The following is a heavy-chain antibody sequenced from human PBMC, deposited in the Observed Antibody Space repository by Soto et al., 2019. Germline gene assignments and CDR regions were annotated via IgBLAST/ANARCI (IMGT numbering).Heavy chain of an antibody. Sequence: PSETLSLTCTVSGGSISSYYWSWIRQPPGKGLEWIGYIYYSGSTNYNPSLKSRVTISVDTSNNQFSLKLSSVTAADTAVYYCASSGEGYFDNWGQGTLVTVSS. CDR2: IYYSGST. D-gene: IGHD3-10*01. J-gene: IGHJ4*02. CDR3: ASSGEGYFDN. CDR1: GGSISSYY. V-gene: IGHV4-59*08.